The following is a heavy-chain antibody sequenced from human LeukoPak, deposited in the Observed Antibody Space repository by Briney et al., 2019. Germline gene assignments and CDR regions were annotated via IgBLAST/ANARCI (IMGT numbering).Heavy chain of an antibody. CDR2: IKQDESEK. Sequence: GGSLRLSCAASGFTFSSNWMSWVRQAPGKGLEWVANIKQDESEKYYVDSVKGRFTISRDNAKNSLYLQMNSLRAEDTAVYYCAEGGSRIDYWGQGTLVTVSS. CDR1: GFTFSSNW. CDR3: AEGGSRIDY. V-gene: IGHV3-7*01. J-gene: IGHJ4*02. D-gene: IGHD1-26*01.